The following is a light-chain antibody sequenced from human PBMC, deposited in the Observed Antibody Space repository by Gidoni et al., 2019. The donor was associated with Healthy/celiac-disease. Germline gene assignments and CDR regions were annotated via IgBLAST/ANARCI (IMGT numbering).Light chain of an antibody. V-gene: IGKV3-15*01. CDR3: QQYNNWPPYT. CDR1: QSVSIN. Sequence: IVMTPSSATLSVSPGERATLSCRASQSVSINLAWYQQKPGQAPRLLIYGASTRATGIPARLSGSGSGTEVTLTISSLQSEDFAVYYCQQYNNWPPYTFGQGTKLEIK. CDR2: GAS. J-gene: IGKJ2*01.